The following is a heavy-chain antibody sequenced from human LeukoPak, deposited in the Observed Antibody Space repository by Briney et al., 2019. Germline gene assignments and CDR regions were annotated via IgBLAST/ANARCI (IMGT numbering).Heavy chain of an antibody. CDR1: GGSISSYY. Sequence: SETLSLTCTVSGGSISSYYWSWIRQPAGKGLEWIGRIYTSGSTNYNPSLKSRVTMSVDTSKNQFSLKLSSVTAADTAVYYCAREGSPIAAAGLDYWGQGTLVTVSS. V-gene: IGHV4-4*07. J-gene: IGHJ4*02. CDR3: AREGSPIAAAGLDY. D-gene: IGHD6-13*01. CDR2: IYTSGST.